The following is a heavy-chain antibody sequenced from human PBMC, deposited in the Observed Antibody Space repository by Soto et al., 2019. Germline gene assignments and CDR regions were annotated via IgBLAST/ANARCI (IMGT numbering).Heavy chain of an antibody. V-gene: IGHV4-4*07. CDR1: GASISGFY. CDR3: VRDGTKTLRDWFDP. J-gene: IGHJ5*02. CDR2: IYATGTT. D-gene: IGHD1-1*01. Sequence: SETLSLTCTVSGASISGFYWSWIRKSAGKGLEWSGRIYATGTTDYNPSLKSRVMMSVDTSKKQFSLKLRSVTAADTAVYYCVRDGTKTLRDWFDPWGQGISVTVSS.